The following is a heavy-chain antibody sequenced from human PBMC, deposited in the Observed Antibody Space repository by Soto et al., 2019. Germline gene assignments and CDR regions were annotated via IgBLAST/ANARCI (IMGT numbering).Heavy chain of an antibody. Sequence: ASVKVSCKASGYTFTSYGISWVRQAPGQGLEWMGWISAYNGNTNYAQKLQARVTMTTDTSTSTAYMELRSLRSDDTAVYYWAIRVGELSSFDYWGQGTLVTVSA. CDR1: GYTFTSYG. CDR3: AIRVGELSSFDY. V-gene: IGHV1-18*01. D-gene: IGHD3-10*01. CDR2: ISAYNGNT. J-gene: IGHJ4*02.